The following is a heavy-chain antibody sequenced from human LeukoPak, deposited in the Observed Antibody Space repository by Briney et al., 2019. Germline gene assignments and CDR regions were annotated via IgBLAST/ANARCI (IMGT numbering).Heavy chain of an antibody. D-gene: IGHD3-10*01. CDR2: IYSGGST. V-gene: IGHV3-66*01. Sequence: GGSLRLSCAASGFTVSSNYMSWVRQAPGKGLEWASVIYSGGSTYYADSVKGRFTISRDNSKNTLYLQMNSLRAEDTAVYYCASIYGSGSYRYWGQGTLVTVSS. J-gene: IGHJ4*02. CDR3: ASIYGSGSYRY. CDR1: GFTVSSNY.